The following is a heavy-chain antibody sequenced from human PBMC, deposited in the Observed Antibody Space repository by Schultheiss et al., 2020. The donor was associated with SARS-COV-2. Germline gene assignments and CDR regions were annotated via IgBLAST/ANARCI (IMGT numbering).Heavy chain of an antibody. CDR1: GFTFSSYS. CDR2: IYYSGST. J-gene: IGHJ6*02. V-gene: IGHV4-59*01. Sequence: ESLKISCAASGFTFSSYSMNWVRQAPGKGLEWIGYIYYSGSTYYNPSLKSRVTISVDTSKNQFSLKLSSVTAADTAVYYCARGPHYSGSYYGMDVWGQGTTVTVSS. D-gene: IGHD1-26*01. CDR3: ARGPHYSGSYYGMDV.